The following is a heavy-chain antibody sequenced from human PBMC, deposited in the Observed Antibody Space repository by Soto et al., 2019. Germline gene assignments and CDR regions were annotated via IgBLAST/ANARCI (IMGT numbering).Heavy chain of an antibody. CDR1: GDSISTNNW. D-gene: IGHD6-19*01. J-gene: IGHJ4*02. V-gene: IGHV4-4*02. CDR3: ARDAAVPGESDRFDY. Sequence: SETLSLTCAVSGDSISTNNWWSWVRQPPGKGLEWIGEAYHNGLTNYNPSLKSRVTMSVDTSKNQFSLRLTSVTAADTAIYYCARDAAVPGESDRFDYWGQGTLVTVSS. CDR2: AYHNGLT.